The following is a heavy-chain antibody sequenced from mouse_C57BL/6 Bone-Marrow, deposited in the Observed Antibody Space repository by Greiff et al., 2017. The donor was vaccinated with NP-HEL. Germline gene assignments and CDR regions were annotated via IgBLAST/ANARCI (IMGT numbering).Heavy chain of an antibody. J-gene: IGHJ4*01. V-gene: IGHV5-17*01. CDR3: AKVFYYHAMDY. CDR1: GFTFSDYG. D-gene: IGHD2-1*01. Sequence: EVKLMESGGGLVKPGGSLKLSCAASGFTFSDYGMHWVRQAPEKGLEWVAYISSGSSTIYYADTVKGRFTISRDNAKNTLFLQMTSLRSEDTAMYYCAKVFYYHAMDYWGQGTSVTVSS. CDR2: ISSGSSTI.